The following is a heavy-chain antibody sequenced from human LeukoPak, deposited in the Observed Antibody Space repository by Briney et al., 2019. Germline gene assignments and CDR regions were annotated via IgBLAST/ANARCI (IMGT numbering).Heavy chain of an antibody. Sequence: SGGSLRLSCVASGFTFSSYGMHWVRQAPGKGLEWVAFIRYDGSNEYYADSVKGRFTISRDNSKNTLYLQMNSLRAEDTAVYYCAKDWGSYGDYGSGGYWGQGTLVTVSS. V-gene: IGHV3-30*02. D-gene: IGHD4-17*01. CDR2: IRYDGSNE. CDR3: AKDWGSYGDYGSGGY. J-gene: IGHJ4*02. CDR1: GFTFSSYG.